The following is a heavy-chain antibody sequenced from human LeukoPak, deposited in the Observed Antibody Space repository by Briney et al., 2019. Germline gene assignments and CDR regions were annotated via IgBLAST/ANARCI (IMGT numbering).Heavy chain of an antibody. CDR2: INHSGST. J-gene: IGHJ5*02. Sequence: PSETLSLTCAVYGGSFSGYYWSWIRQPPGKGLEWIGEINHSGSTNYNPSLKSRVTISVDTSKNQFSLKLSSVTAADTAVYYCASENYYYDSSGYYSNWFDPWGQGTLVTVSS. CDR3: ASENYYYDSSGYYSNWFDP. D-gene: IGHD3-22*01. CDR1: GGSFSGYY. V-gene: IGHV4-34*01.